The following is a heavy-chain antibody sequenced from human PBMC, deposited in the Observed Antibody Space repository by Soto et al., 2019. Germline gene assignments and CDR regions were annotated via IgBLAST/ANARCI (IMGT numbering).Heavy chain of an antibody. Sequence: GGSLILSCVASGFTFSTYGMSWVRQAPGKGLEWVANIKKDGSGKYYVDSVKGRFTISRDNAKNSLYMQMNSLRVEDTAVYYCSSSSYDSSGYYDAFDLCVQVTVVTDS. CDR2: IKKDGSGK. CDR1: GFTFSTYG. CDR3: SSSSYDSSGYYDAFDL. D-gene: IGHD3-22*01. J-gene: IGHJ3*01. V-gene: IGHV3-7*01.